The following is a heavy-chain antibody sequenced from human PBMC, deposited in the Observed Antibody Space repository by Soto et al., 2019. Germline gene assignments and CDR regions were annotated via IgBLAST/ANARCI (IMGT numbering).Heavy chain of an antibody. CDR1: GYTFSSYG. CDR2: ISAYNGNT. CDR3: ARDQNPYYYDPNCFDP. V-gene: IGHV1-18*04. Sequence: ASVKVSCKASGYTFSSYGISWVRQAPGQGLEWMGWISAYNGNTNYAQKLQGRVTMTTDTSTSTAYMELRSLRSDDTAVYYCARDQNPYYYDPNCFDPWGQGTLVTVSS. D-gene: IGHD3-22*01. J-gene: IGHJ5*02.